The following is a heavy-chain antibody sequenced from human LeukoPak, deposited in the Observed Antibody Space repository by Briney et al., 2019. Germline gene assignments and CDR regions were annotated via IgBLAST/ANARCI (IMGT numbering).Heavy chain of an antibody. J-gene: IGHJ6*03. D-gene: IGHD2-15*01. Sequence: GASVKVSCKASGYTFTGYYMHWVRQAPGQGLEWMGWINPNSGGTNCAQKFQGRVTMTRDTSISTAYMELSRLRSDDTAVCYCALGYCSGGSCYNRYYYYYMDVWGKGTTVTVSS. CDR1: GYTFTGYY. V-gene: IGHV1-2*02. CDR2: INPNSGGT. CDR3: ALGYCSGGSCYNRYYYYYMDV.